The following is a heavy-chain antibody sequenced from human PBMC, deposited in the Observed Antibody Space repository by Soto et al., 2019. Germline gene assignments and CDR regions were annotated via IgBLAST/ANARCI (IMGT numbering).Heavy chain of an antibody. Sequence: VQLVESGGGLVQPGRSLRLSCADSGFTFSDYAMHWVRQAPGTGLEWLAGVSHDGRNTHYADSVKGRFTISRDSSKNTVSLEMTSLRAEDTAVYYCAKGGRQWLVTSDFNYWGQGALVTVSS. CDR3: AKGGRQWLVTSDFNY. CDR1: GFTFSDYA. D-gene: IGHD6-19*01. V-gene: IGHV3-30*18. J-gene: IGHJ4*02. CDR2: VSHDGRNT.